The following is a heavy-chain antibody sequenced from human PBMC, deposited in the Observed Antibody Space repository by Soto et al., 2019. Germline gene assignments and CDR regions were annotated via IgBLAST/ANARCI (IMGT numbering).Heavy chain of an antibody. CDR1: GFTFSSYG. CDR3: AKERIPYSNYLGY. CDR2: ISYDGSNK. J-gene: IGHJ4*02. D-gene: IGHD4-4*01. Sequence: GGSLRLSCAASGFTFSSYGMHWVRQAPGKGLEWVAVISYDGSNKYYADSVKGRFTISRDNSKNTLYLQMNSLRAEDTAVYYCAKERIPYSNYLGYWGQGTLV. V-gene: IGHV3-30*18.